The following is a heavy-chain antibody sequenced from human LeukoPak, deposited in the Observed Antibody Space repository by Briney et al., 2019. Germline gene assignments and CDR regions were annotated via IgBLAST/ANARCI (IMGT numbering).Heavy chain of an antibody. CDR2: ISGSGGST. J-gene: IGHJ3*02. D-gene: IGHD2-2*01. Sequence: GGSLRLSCAASGFTFSSYSMNWVRQAPGKGLEWVSAISGSGGSTYYADSVKGRFTISRDNSKNTLYLQMNSLRAEDTAVYYCAKDLTEDIVVVPAAPWDAFDIWGQGTMVTVSS. CDR1: GFTFSSYS. CDR3: AKDLTEDIVVVPAAPWDAFDI. V-gene: IGHV3-23*01.